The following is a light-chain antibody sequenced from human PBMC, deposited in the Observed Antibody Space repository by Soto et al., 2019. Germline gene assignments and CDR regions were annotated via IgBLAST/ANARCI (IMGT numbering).Light chain of an antibody. CDR2: SNT. CDR3: QSYDSSLSAVV. J-gene: IGLJ2*01. Sequence: QSELTQPPSVSGAPGQRVTISCTGNSSNIGAGYDVHWYQQLPGTAPKLLIYSNTNRPSGVPDRFSGSKSGTSASLAITGLQAEDEADYYCQSYDSSLSAVVFGGGTKLTVL. V-gene: IGLV1-40*01. CDR1: SSNIGAGYD.